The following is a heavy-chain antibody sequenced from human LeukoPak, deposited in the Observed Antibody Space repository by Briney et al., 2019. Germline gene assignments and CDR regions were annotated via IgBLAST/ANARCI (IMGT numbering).Heavy chain of an antibody. CDR1: GFTFSSYA. CDR2: ISGSGGST. Sequence: SGGSLRLSCAASGFTFSSYAMSWVRQAPGKGLEWVSDISGSGGSTYYADSVKGRSTISRDNSKNTLYMQMNSLRAEDTAVYYCAKDLRYFDYWGQGTLVTVSS. V-gene: IGHV3-23*01. J-gene: IGHJ4*02. CDR3: AKDLRYFDY.